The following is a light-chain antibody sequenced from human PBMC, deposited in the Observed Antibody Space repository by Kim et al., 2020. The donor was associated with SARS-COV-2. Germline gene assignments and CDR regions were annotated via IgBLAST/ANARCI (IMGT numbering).Light chain of an antibody. CDR2: GAS. Sequence: EIVMTQSPATLSVSPGERATLSCRASESISNNLAWYQHKPGQAPRLLIYGASTRATGIPARFSGSGSGTDFTLTVSSLQSEDFAVYYCHQYNGCPPGHTFGQGTKLEI. CDR1: ESISNN. J-gene: IGKJ2*01. CDR3: HQYNGCPPGHT. V-gene: IGKV3-15*01.